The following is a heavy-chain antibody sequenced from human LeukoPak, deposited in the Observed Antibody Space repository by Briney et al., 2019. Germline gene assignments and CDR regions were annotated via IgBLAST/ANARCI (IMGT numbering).Heavy chain of an antibody. CDR2: ISAYNGNT. V-gene: IGHV1-18*01. Sequence: ASVKVSCKASGYTFTSYGIRWVRQAPGQGLEWIGWISAYNGNTNYAQKLQGRVTMTTDTSTSTAYMELRSLRSDDTAVYYCARDRRAEYFQHWGQGTLVTVSS. J-gene: IGHJ1*01. CDR3: ARDRRAEYFQH. CDR1: GYTFTSYG.